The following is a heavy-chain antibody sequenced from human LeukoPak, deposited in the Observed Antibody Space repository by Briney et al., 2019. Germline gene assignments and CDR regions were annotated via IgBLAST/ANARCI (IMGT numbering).Heavy chain of an antibody. Sequence: PSETLSLTCTVSGGSISSSSYYWGWIRQPPGKGLEWIGSIYYSGSTYYNPSLKSRVTISVDTSKNQFSLKLSSVTAADTAVYYCARGSSGWYGDYNWFDPWGQGTLVTVSS. D-gene: IGHD6-19*01. CDR3: ARGSSGWYGDYNWFDP. CDR1: GGSISSSSYY. J-gene: IGHJ5*02. V-gene: IGHV4-39*01. CDR2: IYYSGST.